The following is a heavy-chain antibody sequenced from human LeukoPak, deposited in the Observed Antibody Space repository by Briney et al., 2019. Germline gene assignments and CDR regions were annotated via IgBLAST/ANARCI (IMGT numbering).Heavy chain of an antibody. CDR3: ARGARSAYYYDSSEAFDI. J-gene: IGHJ3*02. D-gene: IGHD3-22*01. CDR1: GGSFSGYY. CDR2: INHSVST. Sequence: SETLSLTCAVYGGSFSGYYWSWIRQPPGKGLEWIGEINHSVSTNYNPSLRSRVTISVDTSKNQFSLKLSSVTAADTAVYYCARGARSAYYYDSSEAFDIWGQGTMVTVSS. V-gene: IGHV4-34*01.